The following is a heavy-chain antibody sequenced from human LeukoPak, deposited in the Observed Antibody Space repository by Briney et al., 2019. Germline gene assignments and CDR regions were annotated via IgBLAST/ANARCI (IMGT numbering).Heavy chain of an antibody. Sequence: PSETLSLTCTVSGGSVNSGSYYWNWIRQPPGKGLEWIGYIYYSGSTNYNPSLKSRVTISVDTSKNQFSLKLSSVTAADTAVYYCASRTYGDSFSWGQGTLVTVSS. CDR3: ASRTYGDSFS. CDR1: GGSVNSGSYY. V-gene: IGHV4-61*01. CDR2: IYYSGST. J-gene: IGHJ4*02. D-gene: IGHD4-17*01.